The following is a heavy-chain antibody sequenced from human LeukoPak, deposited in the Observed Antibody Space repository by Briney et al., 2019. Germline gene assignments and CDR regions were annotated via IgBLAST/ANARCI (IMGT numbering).Heavy chain of an antibody. V-gene: IGHV5-51*01. J-gene: IGHJ4*02. CDR3: ARQETTHDSSGYPDY. Sequence: GESLKISCKGSGYSFTSYWIGWVRQMPGKGLEWMGIIYPGDSDTRYSPSFQGQVTISADKSISTAYLQWSSLKASDTAMYYCARQETTHDSSGYPDYWGQGTLVTVSS. D-gene: IGHD3-22*01. CDR1: GYSFTSYW. CDR2: IYPGDSDT.